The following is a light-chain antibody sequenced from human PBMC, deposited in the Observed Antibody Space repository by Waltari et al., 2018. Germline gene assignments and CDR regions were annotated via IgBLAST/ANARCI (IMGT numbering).Light chain of an antibody. J-gene: IGKJ4*01. Sequence: DIQMTQSPSTLSASVGDRVTITCRASQSISSWLAWYQQKPGKAPKLLIYKASSLESGVPSRFSGSGSVTEFTLTISSLQPDDFATYYCQQYNSILTFGGGTKVEIK. CDR1: QSISSW. CDR3: QQYNSILT. CDR2: KAS. V-gene: IGKV1-5*03.